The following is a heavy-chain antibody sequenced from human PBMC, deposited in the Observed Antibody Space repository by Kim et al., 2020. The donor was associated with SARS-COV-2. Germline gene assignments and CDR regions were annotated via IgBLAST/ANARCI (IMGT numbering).Heavy chain of an antibody. J-gene: IGHJ3*02. CDR2: IYYSGST. Sequence: SETLSLTCTVSGGSISSGGYYWSWIRQHPGKGLEWIGYIYYSGSTYYNPSLKSRVTISVDTSKNQFSPKLSSVTAADTAVYYCARARITMIVVLDAFDIWGQGTMVTVSS. V-gene: IGHV4-31*03. D-gene: IGHD3-22*01. CDR3: ARARITMIVVLDAFDI. CDR1: GGSISSGGYY.